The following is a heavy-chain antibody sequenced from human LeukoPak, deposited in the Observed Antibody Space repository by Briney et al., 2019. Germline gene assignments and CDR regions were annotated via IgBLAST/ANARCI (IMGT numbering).Heavy chain of an antibody. Sequence: SVKVSCKASGGTFSSYAISWVRQAPGQGLEWVGRIIPILGIANYAQKFQGRVTITADESTSTAYMELSSLRSEDTAVYYCASLMPLGYCSSTSYSNWFDPWGQGTLVTVSS. CDR2: IIPILGIA. D-gene: IGHD2-2*01. CDR3: ASLMPLGYCSSTSYSNWFDP. J-gene: IGHJ5*02. V-gene: IGHV1-69*04. CDR1: GGTFSSYA.